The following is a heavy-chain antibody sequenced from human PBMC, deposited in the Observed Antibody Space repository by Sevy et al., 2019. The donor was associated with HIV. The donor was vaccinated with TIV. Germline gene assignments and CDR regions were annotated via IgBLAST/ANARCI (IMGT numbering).Heavy chain of an antibody. CDR3: AGGDTPMITDLDY. J-gene: IGHJ4*02. CDR1: GLSFTSNG. D-gene: IGHD3-16*01. Sequence: GGSLRPSCAASGLSFTSNGMTWVRQAQGKGLEWVAGITSGGPTYYGDPVKARLTVSRDNSKNTLYLQLNNLRADDTAVFYCAGGDTPMITDLDYWGQGTLVTVSS. CDR2: ITSGGPT. V-gene: IGHV3-23*01.